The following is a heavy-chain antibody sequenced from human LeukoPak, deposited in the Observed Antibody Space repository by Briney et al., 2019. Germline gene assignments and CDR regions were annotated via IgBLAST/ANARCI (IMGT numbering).Heavy chain of an antibody. CDR2: ISSSSSYI. CDR3: ARDPEDYYGSERYFDY. D-gene: IGHD3-10*01. CDR1: GLTFSSYS. V-gene: IGHV3-21*01. Sequence: GGSLRLSCAASGLTFSSYSMNWVRQAPGKGLEWVSSISSSSSYIYYADSVKGRFTISRDNAKNSLYLQMNSLRAEDTAVYYCARDPEDYYGSERYFDYWGQGTLVTVSS. J-gene: IGHJ4*02.